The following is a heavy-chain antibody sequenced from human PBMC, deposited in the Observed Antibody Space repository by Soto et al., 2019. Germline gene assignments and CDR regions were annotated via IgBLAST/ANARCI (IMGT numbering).Heavy chain of an antibody. CDR3: ARATKTTVTTKGYYYYYMDV. CDR1: GGSISSYY. J-gene: IGHJ6*03. V-gene: IGHV4-59*01. Sequence: SETLCLTCTVAGGSISSYYWSWIRQPPGKGLEWIGYIYYSGSTNYNPSLKSRVTISVDTSKNQFSLKLSSVTAADTAVYYCARATKTTVTTKGYYYYYMDVWGKGTTVTVSS. CDR2: IYYSGST. D-gene: IGHD4-17*01.